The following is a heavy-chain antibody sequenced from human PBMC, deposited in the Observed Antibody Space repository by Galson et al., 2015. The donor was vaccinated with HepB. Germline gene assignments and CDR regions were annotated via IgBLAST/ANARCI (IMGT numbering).Heavy chain of an antibody. CDR2: INPNSGGT. V-gene: IGHV1-2*06. Sequence: SVKVSCKASGYTFTGYYMHWVRQAPGQGLEWMGRINPNSGGTNYAQKFQGRVTMTRDTSISTAYMELSRLRSDDTAVYYYAREMVRGGWFDPWGQGTLVTVSS. CDR3: AREMVRGGWFDP. D-gene: IGHD3-10*01. CDR1: GYTFTGYY. J-gene: IGHJ5*02.